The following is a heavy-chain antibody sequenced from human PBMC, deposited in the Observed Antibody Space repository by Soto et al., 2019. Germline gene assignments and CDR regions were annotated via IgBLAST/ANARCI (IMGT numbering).Heavy chain of an antibody. CDR2: ISGSGGST. Sequence: GGSLRLSCAASGFTFSSYAMSWVRQAPGKGLEWVSAISGSGGSTYYADSVKGRFTISRDNSKNTLYLQMNSLRAEDTAVYYCASIRYYYGSGSYSDYWGQGTLVTVSS. D-gene: IGHD3-10*01. V-gene: IGHV3-23*01. J-gene: IGHJ4*02. CDR3: ASIRYYYGSGSYSDY. CDR1: GFTFSSYA.